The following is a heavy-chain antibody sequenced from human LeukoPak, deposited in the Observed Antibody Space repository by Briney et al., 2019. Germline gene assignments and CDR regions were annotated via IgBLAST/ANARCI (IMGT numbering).Heavy chain of an antibody. Sequence: SETLSLTCTVSGGSISSYYWSWIRQPPGKGLEWIGYIYYTGSTNYNPSLKSRVTISLDTSKNHFSLKLSSVTTADTAVYYCAGVIVGAITAYYYYMDVWGTGTTVTVSS. D-gene: IGHD1-26*01. V-gene: IGHV4-59*01. J-gene: IGHJ6*03. CDR3: AGVIVGAITAYYYYMDV. CDR2: IYYTGST. CDR1: GGSISSYY.